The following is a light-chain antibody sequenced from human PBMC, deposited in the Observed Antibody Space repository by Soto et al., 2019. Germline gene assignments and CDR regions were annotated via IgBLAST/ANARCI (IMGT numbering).Light chain of an antibody. V-gene: IGKV1-39*01. CDR1: QSIRSY. Sequence: DIQITHSPSSLSSSVLYTFIITCLSSQSIRSYLNWYQQKPGKAPKLLIYAASTLQSGVPSRFSGSASGTDFTLTISSLQPDDFATYYCQQSYSPPRTFGQGTKVDI. CDR3: QQSYSPPRT. CDR2: AAS. J-gene: IGKJ1*01.